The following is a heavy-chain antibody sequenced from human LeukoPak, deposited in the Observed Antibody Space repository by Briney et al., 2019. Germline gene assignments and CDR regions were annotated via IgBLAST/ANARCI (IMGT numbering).Heavy chain of an antibody. D-gene: IGHD4-23*01. J-gene: IGHJ4*02. CDR1: GFTVSSNY. V-gene: IGHV3-66*01. Sequence: PGGSLRLSCAASGFTVSSNYVSWVRQAPGKGLEYISVVYTGGRTYYADSVKGRFTISRDNSKNTLYLQLNSLRAEDTAVYYCARLTPRTIVTSGYFDYWGQGTLVTLSS. CDR3: ARLTPRTIVTSGYFDY. CDR2: VYTGGRT.